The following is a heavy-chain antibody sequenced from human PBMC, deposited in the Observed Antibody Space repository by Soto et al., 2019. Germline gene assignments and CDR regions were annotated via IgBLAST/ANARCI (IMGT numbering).Heavy chain of an antibody. J-gene: IGHJ4*02. CDR1: GASFSDFY. Sequence: QVQLQQWGAGLLKPSETLSRTCAVYGASFSDFYWSWIRQPPGKGLEWIGDVNHSGATNYNPSLKSRVTISVDTSKNQFSLKVNSVTAADTAIYYCASGRPGIRGIRFDYWDQGTLVTVSS. D-gene: IGHD3-10*01. CDR2: VNHSGAT. CDR3: ASGRPGIRGIRFDY. V-gene: IGHV4-34*01.